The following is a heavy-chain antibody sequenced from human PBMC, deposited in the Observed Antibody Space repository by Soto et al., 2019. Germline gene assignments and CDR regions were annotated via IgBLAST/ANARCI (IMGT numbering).Heavy chain of an antibody. D-gene: IGHD3-10*01. CDR1: GFTFSNYW. CDR3: ASMVRGVIITTYGMDV. J-gene: IGHJ6*02. V-gene: IGHV3-74*01. CDR2: INSDGSST. Sequence: GGSLRLSCAASGFTFSNYWMHWVRQAPGKGLVWVSRINSDGSSTSYADSVKGRFTISRDNAKNTLYLQMNSLRAEDTAVYYCASMVRGVIITTYGMDVWGQGTTVTVSS.